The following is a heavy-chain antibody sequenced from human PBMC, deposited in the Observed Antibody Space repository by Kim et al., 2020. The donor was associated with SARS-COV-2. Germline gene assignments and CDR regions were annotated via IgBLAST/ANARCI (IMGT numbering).Heavy chain of an antibody. Sequence: GGSLRLSCAASGFTFSSYGMHWVRQAPGKGLEWVAVISYDGSNKYYADSVKGRFTISRDNSKNTLYLQMNSLRAEDTAVYYRAKDEDSSGWYGPPSFDYWGQGTLVTVSS. J-gene: IGHJ4*02. D-gene: IGHD6-19*01. CDR2: ISYDGSNK. CDR3: AKDEDSSGWYGPPSFDY. V-gene: IGHV3-30*18. CDR1: GFTFSSYG.